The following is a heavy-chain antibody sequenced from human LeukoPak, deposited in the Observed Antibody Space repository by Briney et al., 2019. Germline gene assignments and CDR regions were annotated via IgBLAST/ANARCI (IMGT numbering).Heavy chain of an antibody. Sequence: ASVKVSCKTSGYTFTSYGVSWVRQAPGQGLEWMGWIGTHNGNTNYAQKFQGRVIMTTDTSTSTAYMELMSLRSDDTAVFYCARDGSGGGGYFDFWAREPWSSSPQ. CDR1: GYTFTSYG. D-gene: IGHD6-19*01. CDR2: IGTHNGNT. CDR3: ARDGSGGGGYFDF. V-gene: IGHV1-18*01. J-gene: IGHJ4*02.